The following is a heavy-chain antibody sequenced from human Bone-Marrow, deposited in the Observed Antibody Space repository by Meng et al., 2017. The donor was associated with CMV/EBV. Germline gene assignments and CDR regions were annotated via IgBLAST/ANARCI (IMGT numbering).Heavy chain of an antibody. CDR3: ARGVGGWVLFVWWFDP. J-gene: IGHJ5*02. D-gene: IGHD3-3*01. V-gene: IGHV4-59*01. CDR1: GASISSYY. CDR2: IYFSVST. Sequence: SETLCLTCTVSGASISSYYWSWVRQPPGKGLEWIAYIYFSVSTDDNPSLKSRVTMSLDTSTNQNSLKLSSVTTADTAVYYCARGVGGWVLFVWWFDPWGQGTLVTVSS.